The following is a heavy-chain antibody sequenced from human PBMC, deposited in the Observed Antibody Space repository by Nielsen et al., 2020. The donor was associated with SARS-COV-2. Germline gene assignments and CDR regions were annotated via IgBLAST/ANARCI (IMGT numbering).Heavy chain of an antibody. CDR2: LNPSGGST. D-gene: IGHD1-26*01. J-gene: IGHJ6*02. Sequence: SVKVSCKASGYTFTSYYMHWVRQAPGQGLEWMGILNPSGGSTSYAQKFQGRVTMTRDTSTSTVYMELSSLRSEYTAVYYCAARIVGAPYYGMDVWGQGTTVTVSS. CDR3: AARIVGAPYYGMDV. V-gene: IGHV1-46*01. CDR1: GYTFTSYY.